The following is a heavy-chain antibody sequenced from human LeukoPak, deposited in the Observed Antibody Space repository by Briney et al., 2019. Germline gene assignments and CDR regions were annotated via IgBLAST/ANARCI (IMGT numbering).Heavy chain of an antibody. CDR3: ARDRPFDP. J-gene: IGHJ5*02. CDR1: GFTVSSNY. V-gene: IGHV3-53*01. Sequence: GGSLRLSCAASGFTVSSNYMSWVRQAPGKGLEWVSIIYSGGSTYYSDSVRGRFTISRDNSKTTLYLQMNSLRAEYTGVYYCARDRPFDPWGQGTLVTVSS. CDR2: IYSGGST.